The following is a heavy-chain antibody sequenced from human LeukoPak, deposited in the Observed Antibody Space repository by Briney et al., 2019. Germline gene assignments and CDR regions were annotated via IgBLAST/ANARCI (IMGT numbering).Heavy chain of an antibody. CDR2: ISSSGSTI. Sequence: GGSLRLSCAASGFTFSSYGMSWVRQAPGKGLEWVSYISSSGSTIYYADSVKGRFTISRDNAKNSLYLQMNSLRAEDTAVYYCARPGIVGATNWFDPWGQGTLVTVSS. D-gene: IGHD1-26*01. CDR1: GFTFSSYG. J-gene: IGHJ5*02. CDR3: ARPGIVGATNWFDP. V-gene: IGHV3-48*04.